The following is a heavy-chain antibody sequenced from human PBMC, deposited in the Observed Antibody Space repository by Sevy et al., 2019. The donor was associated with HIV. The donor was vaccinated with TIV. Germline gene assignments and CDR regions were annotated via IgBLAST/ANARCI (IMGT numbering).Heavy chain of an antibody. CDR3: ITDPGYRGYDEEVINYYYYGMDV. CDR1: GFTFSSAW. Sequence: GGSLRLSCAASGFTFSSAWMSWVRLAPGKGLEWVGRIKSKTDGGTIDYAAPVKGRFTISREDSKNTLYLQMNSLKTEETAVYYCITDPGYRGYDEEVINYYYYGMDVWGQVTTVTVSS. V-gene: IGHV3-15*01. J-gene: IGHJ6*02. D-gene: IGHD5-12*01. CDR2: IKSKTDGGTI.